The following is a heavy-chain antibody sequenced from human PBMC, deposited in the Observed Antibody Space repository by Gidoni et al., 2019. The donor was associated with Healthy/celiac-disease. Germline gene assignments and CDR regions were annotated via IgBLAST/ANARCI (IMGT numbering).Heavy chain of an antibody. Sequence: VQLVESGGGLVQPGGSLRLSFAASGFTFRSYAMRWVRQAPGKGLEWVSDISDGGGSTYYADTVKDRFTISRDNSKNTLYLQMNSLRAEETAIYYCAYDAVADYWGQGTMVTVSS. CDR3: AYDAVADY. D-gene: IGHD2-15*01. CDR2: ISDGGGST. J-gene: IGHJ4*02. V-gene: IGHV3-23*04. CDR1: GFTFRSYA.